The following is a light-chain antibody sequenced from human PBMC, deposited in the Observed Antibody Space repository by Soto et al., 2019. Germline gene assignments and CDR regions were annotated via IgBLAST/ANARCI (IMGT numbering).Light chain of an antibody. CDR3: QQYGSSPPIT. CDR2: GAS. J-gene: IGKJ5*01. V-gene: IGKV3-20*01. Sequence: EIVLTQSPGTLSLSPGERATLSCRASHSVSSSYLAWYQQKPGQAPRLLIYGASSRATGIPDRFSGSGSGTDFTLTISRLEPEDFAEYYCQQYGSSPPITFGQGTRLEI. CDR1: HSVSSSY.